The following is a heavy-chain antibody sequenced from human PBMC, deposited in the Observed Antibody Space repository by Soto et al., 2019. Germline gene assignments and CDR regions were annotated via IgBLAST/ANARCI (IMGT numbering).Heavy chain of an antibody. V-gene: IGHV4-31*03. Sequence: QVQLQESGPGLVKPSQTLSLTCTVSGGSISSGGYYWSWIRQHPAKGLEWIGYIYYSGSTYYNPSLKSRVIILVDTSKNQFSLKLSSVTATDTDVYYCATLWFGELFVNHYWGQETLVTVSS. CDR3: ATLWFGELFVNHY. CDR2: IYYSGST. CDR1: GGSISSGGYY. J-gene: IGHJ4*02. D-gene: IGHD3-10*01.